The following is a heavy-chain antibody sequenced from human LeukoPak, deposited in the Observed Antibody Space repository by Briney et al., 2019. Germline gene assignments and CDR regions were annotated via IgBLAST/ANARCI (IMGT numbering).Heavy chain of an antibody. J-gene: IGHJ4*02. D-gene: IGHD6-19*01. CDR3: ANPIAVAARLGYGGVGY. Sequence: PGGSLRLSCAASGFTLSNSAMSWVRQAPGKGLEWVSGFSGPGKTYYADSVKGRFTISRDTSKSTLYLQINSLRAEDTAVYYCANPIAVAARLGYGGVGYWGRGILVTVSS. CDR1: GFTLSNSA. V-gene: IGHV3-23*01. CDR2: FSGPGKT.